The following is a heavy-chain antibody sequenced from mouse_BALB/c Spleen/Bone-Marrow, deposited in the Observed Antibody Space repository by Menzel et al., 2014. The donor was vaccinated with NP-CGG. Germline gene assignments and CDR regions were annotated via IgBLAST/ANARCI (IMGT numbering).Heavy chain of an antibody. CDR2: INPDSSTI. J-gene: IGHJ3*01. CDR3: ASLHYYGFFAY. D-gene: IGHD1-2*01. V-gene: IGHV4-1*02. CDR1: GFDFSRYW. Sequence: EVKLVESGGGLVQPGGSLKLSCAASGFDFSRYWMSWVRQAPGKGLEWMGEINPDSSTINYTPSLKDKFIISRDNAKNTLYLQMSKVRSEDTALYYCASLHYYGFFAYWGQGTLVTVSA.